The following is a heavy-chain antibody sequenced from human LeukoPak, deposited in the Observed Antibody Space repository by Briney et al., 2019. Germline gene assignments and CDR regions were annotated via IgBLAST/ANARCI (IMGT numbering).Heavy chain of an antibody. J-gene: IGHJ4*02. V-gene: IGHV3-48*01. CDR1: GFTFSTYS. Sequence: RTGGSLRLSCAASGFTFSTYSMNWVRQAPGKGLEWVSYISYTNIIYYADSVKGRFTISRDNAKNSLYLQMKSLRAEDTAVYYCADNLSRWGQGTLVTVSS. D-gene: IGHD1-1*01. CDR2: ISYTNII. CDR3: ADNLSR.